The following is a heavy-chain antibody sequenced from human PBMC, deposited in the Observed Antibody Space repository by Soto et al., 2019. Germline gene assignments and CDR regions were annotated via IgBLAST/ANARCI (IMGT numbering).Heavy chain of an antibody. CDR1: GGTFRRYT. D-gene: IGHD3-16*01. J-gene: IGHJ5*02. Sequence: QVQLVQSGAEVKRPGSSGTVSCRASGGTFRRYTISWVRQAPGQGLESVGRIIAILGTAYYATMFKDRVTIRANRFTSTSHMDMRSLTSEDTAVYSCASLGDADENWFDPWGQGTLV. V-gene: IGHV1-69*08. CDR3: ASLGDADENWFDP. CDR2: IIAILGTA.